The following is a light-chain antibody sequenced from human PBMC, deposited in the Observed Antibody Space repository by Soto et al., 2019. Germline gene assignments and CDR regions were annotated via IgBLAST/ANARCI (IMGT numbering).Light chain of an antibody. J-gene: IGLJ2*01. Sequence: QSVLTQPASVSGSPGQSITISCTGTSSDVGGYNYVSWYQQHPGKAPKLMIYDVTNRPSGVSNRFSGSKSGNTASLTISGLQVEDESDYYCSSYTSTSTIVVFGGGTKVTVL. CDR1: SSDVGGYNY. V-gene: IGLV2-14*01. CDR3: SSYTSTSTIVV. CDR2: DVT.